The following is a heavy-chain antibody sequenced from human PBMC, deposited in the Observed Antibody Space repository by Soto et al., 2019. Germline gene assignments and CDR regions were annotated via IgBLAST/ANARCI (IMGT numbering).Heavy chain of an antibody. Sequence: GGSLRLSCAASGFTFSSYWMSWVRQAPGKGLEWVANIKQDGSEKYYVDSVKGRFTISRDNAKNSLYLQMNSLRAEDTAVYYCAREGLVVRGVICAFDIWGQGTMVTVSS. D-gene: IGHD3-10*01. CDR3: AREGLVVRGVICAFDI. J-gene: IGHJ3*02. CDR1: GFTFSSYW. V-gene: IGHV3-7*01. CDR2: IKQDGSEK.